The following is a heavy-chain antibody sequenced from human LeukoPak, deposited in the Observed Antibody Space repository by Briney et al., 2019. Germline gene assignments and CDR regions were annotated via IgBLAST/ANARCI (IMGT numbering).Heavy chain of an antibody. V-gene: IGHV4-34*01. CDR2: INHLGRT. CDR3: AREGNVLVVTQKKKKPFDY. J-gene: IGHJ4*02. Sequence: NPSETLSLTCAVYGDDPFGGYYCAWIRQSPGKGLEWIGEINHLGRTNYNPSLKSRVTISVDTSKKQFSLKVRSVTAADTSVYYCAREGNVLVVTQKKKKPFDYWGQGILVTVSP. CDR1: GDDPFGGYY. D-gene: IGHD3-22*01.